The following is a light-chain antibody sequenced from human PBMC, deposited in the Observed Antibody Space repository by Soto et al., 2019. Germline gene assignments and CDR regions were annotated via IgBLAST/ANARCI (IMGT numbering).Light chain of an antibody. Sequence: DIQMTQSPSSLSASVGDRVTITCRASQSISGYLNWYQQKPGKAPELLIYATSTLQSGVPSRFSGSGSGTDFTLTISSLQPEDFATYYCQQSSSSPRTFGQGTKVEIK. V-gene: IGKV1-39*01. J-gene: IGKJ1*01. CDR2: ATS. CDR1: QSISGY. CDR3: QQSSSSPRT.